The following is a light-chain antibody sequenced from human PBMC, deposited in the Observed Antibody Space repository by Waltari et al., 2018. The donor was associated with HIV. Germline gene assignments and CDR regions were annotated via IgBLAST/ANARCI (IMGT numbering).Light chain of an antibody. V-gene: IGKV2-28*01. J-gene: IGKJ1*01. CDR1: QSLLHRDGYKY. Sequence: DIVMTQSPLSLAVTPGAPASMSCRSSQSLLHRDGYKYLDWYPQKPGQSPQLLIYLGSTRASGVPVRFSGSGSGTDFTLKISRVEPEDVGIYYCMQALQTPSFGQGTKVEIK. CDR2: LGS. CDR3: MQALQTPS.